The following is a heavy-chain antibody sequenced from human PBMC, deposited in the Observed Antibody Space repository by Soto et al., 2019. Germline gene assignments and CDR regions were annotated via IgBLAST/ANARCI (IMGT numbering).Heavy chain of an antibody. CDR1: GFTFSTYG. CDR3: AKDLHGFRDGYHYGADS. D-gene: IGHD4-17*01. CDR2: VSYDGSRK. V-gene: IGHV3-30*18. Sequence: QVQVVESGGGVVQPGRSLTLSCAASGFTFSTYGMHWVRQAPGKGLEWVAIVSYDGSRKHYVDSVKGRFAISRDNSMNTLYLQLNSLRPEDTAMYYCAKDLHGFRDGYHYGADSWGHVTLVTVSA. J-gene: IGHJ5*01.